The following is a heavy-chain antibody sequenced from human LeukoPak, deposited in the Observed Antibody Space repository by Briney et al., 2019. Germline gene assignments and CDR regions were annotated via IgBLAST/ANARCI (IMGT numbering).Heavy chain of an antibody. D-gene: IGHD1-26*01. Sequence: SETLSLTCSVSGVSISSYYWTWIRQSAGRGLEWIGRIDTSGSINYNPSLKSRVTMSADTSNNQFSLKLMSVTAADTAVYYCARGQWEIDYWGQGTLVTVSP. V-gene: IGHV4-4*07. CDR2: IDTSGSI. CDR3: ARGQWEIDY. CDR1: GVSISSYY. J-gene: IGHJ4*02.